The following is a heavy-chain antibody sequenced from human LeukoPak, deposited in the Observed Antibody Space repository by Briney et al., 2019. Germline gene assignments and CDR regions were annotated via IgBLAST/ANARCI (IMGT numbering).Heavy chain of an antibody. D-gene: IGHD1-26*01. CDR1: GFTFSSNW. Sequence: GGSLRLSCAASGFTFSSNWLHWVRQAPGKGLVWVSRINEDGSTTNYADSVKGRSTIFRDNAKNTLYLQMNSLRAGDTAVYYCVRDLGGRSGHWGQGTLVTVSS. CDR2: INEDGSTT. CDR3: VRDLGGRSGH. V-gene: IGHV3-74*01. J-gene: IGHJ4*02.